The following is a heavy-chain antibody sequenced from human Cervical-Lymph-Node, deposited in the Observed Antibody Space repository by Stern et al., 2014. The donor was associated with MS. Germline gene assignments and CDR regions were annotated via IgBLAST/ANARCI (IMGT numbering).Heavy chain of an antibody. Sequence: VQLVEYGGGLVKPGGSLKLSCAVSGFTFSSYSMNWVRQAPGKGLESVSYLSSSSSAIYYADSATGRFTISSANAKNSLSLQMNSLRAEDTAVYYCARDYDGNYLTYFEYWGQGTLVTVSS. CDR1: GFTFSSYS. CDR3: ARDYDGNYLTYFEY. CDR2: LSSSSSAI. J-gene: IGHJ4*02. V-gene: IGHV3-21*01. D-gene: IGHD2/OR15-2a*01.